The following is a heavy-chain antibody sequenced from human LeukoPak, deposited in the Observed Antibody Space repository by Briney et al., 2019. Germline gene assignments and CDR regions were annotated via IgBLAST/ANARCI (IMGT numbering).Heavy chain of an antibody. CDR3: ARGLLGGFDY. Sequence: GGSLRLSCAASGFTFSSYSMNWVRQAPGKGLEWVSSISSSSSYIYYADSVKGRFTISRDNSKNTLYLQMNSLRAEDTAVYYCARGLLGGFDYWGQGTLVTVSS. D-gene: IGHD3-10*01. CDR2: ISSSSSYI. V-gene: IGHV3-21*04. CDR1: GFTFSSYS. J-gene: IGHJ4*02.